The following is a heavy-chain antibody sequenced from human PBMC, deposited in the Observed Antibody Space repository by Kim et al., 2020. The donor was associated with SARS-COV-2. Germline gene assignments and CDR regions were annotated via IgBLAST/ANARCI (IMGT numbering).Heavy chain of an antibody. D-gene: IGHD1-26*01. CDR3: ARVGMGGTFFDS. V-gene: IGHV4-39*07. CDR1: DGSISSSIYH. Sequence: SETLSLTCSVSDGSISSSIYHWAWIRQPPGRGLEWIGHIYNGGTTYYNPSLKSRLIISVDTSKKQFSMRLNSVTAADTAVFYCARVGMGGTFFDSWGQGTLATVSS. J-gene: IGHJ4*02. CDR2: IYNGGTT.